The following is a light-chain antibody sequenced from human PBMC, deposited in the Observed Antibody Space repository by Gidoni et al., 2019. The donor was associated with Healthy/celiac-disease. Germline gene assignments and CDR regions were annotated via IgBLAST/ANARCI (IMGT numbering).Light chain of an antibody. J-gene: IGLJ2*01. Sequence: SSALTKPPSVSVSPGQTASIPCAGANLGDKYACWYQQKPGQSPVLVIYQESKRPSGMPERFSGSNSGNTATLTISGTQAMDEADYYCQEWDSSTVVFGGGTKLTVL. CDR2: QES. CDR3: QEWDSSTVV. CDR1: NLGDKY. V-gene: IGLV3-1*01.